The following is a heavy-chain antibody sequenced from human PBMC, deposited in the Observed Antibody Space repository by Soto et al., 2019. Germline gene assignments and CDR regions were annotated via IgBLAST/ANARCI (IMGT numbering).Heavy chain of an antibody. CDR3: AKCRSSWVESGMDV. CDR2: ISDDGSNK. V-gene: IGHV3-30*18. CDR1: GFTFSSYG. J-gene: IGHJ6*02. Sequence: GGSLRLSCAASGFTFSSYGMHWVRQAPGKGLEWVAVISDDGSNKYYADSLKGRFTISRDNAKNSLYLQMDSLRDEDTALYYCAKCRSSWVESGMDVWGQGTTVTGSS.